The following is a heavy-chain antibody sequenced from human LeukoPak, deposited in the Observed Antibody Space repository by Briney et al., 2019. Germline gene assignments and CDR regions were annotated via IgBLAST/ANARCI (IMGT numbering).Heavy chain of an antibody. CDR1: GYAFTSYG. D-gene: IGHD6-19*01. Sequence: ASVKVSCKASGYAFTSYGISWVRQAPGQGLEWMGWISAYNGNTNYAQKLQGRVTLTTDTSTSTAYMELRSLRSDDTAVYYCARDVRDGGWFFYGMDVWGQGTTVTVSS. J-gene: IGHJ6*02. CDR3: ARDVRDGGWFFYGMDV. CDR2: ISAYNGNT. V-gene: IGHV1-18*01.